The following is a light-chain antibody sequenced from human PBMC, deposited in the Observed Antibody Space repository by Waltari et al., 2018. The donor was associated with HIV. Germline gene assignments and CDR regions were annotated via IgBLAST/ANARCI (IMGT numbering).Light chain of an antibody. V-gene: IGKV3-20*01. J-gene: IGKJ2*01. CDR3: QQYSTSPYT. CDR1: QSVSSSY. CDR2: GAS. Sequence: ETVLTQSPGTPSLSPGERATLSCRASQSVSSSYLAWYQPKPGQAPRPLIYGASARATDIPDRFSGTGSGTDFTLTISRLEPEDFAVYYWQQYSTSPYTFGQGTKLEIK.